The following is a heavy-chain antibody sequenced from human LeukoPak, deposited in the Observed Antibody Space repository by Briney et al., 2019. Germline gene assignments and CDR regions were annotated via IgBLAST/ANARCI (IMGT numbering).Heavy chain of an antibody. CDR1: GGSFSGYY. CDR2: INHSGST. D-gene: IGHD5-12*01. Sequence: SETLSLTCAVYGGSFSGYYWSWIRQPPGKGLEWIGEINHSGSTNYNPSLKSRVTISVDTSKNQFSLKLSSVTAADTAVYYCARVDVDIVATTLFDYWGQGTLVTVSS. J-gene: IGHJ4*02. CDR3: ARVDVDIVATTLFDY. V-gene: IGHV4-34*01.